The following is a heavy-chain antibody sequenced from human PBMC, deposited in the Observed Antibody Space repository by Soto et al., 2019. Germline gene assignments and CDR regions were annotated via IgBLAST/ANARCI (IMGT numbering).Heavy chain of an antibody. CDR1: GYSFTSYW. CDR3: ARLRPPLHDITMIVVVRDGYGMDV. CDR2: IDPSDSYT. V-gene: IGHV5-10-1*01. J-gene: IGHJ6*04. D-gene: IGHD3-22*01. Sequence: EVQLVQSGAEVKKPGESLRISCKGSGYSFTSYWISWVRQMPGKGLEWMGRIDPSDSYTNYSPSFQGHVTISADKSITTPYLQGSNRKASDTAMYYCARLRPPLHDITMIVVVRDGYGMDVGGKGTTVTVSS.